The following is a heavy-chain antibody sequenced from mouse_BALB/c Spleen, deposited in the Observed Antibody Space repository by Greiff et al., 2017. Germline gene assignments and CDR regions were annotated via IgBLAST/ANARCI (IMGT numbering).Heavy chain of an antibody. Sequence: VKVVESGPGLVAPSQSLSITCTVSGFSLTDYGVSWIRQPPGKGLEWLGVIWGGGSTYYNSALKSRLSISKDNSKSQVFLKMNSLQTDDTAMYYCAKNYYGSSYEDYYFDYWGQGTTLTVSS. CDR3: AKNYYGSSYEDYYFDY. CDR2: IWGGGST. D-gene: IGHD1-1*01. V-gene: IGHV2-6-5*01. J-gene: IGHJ2*01. CDR1: GFSLTDYG.